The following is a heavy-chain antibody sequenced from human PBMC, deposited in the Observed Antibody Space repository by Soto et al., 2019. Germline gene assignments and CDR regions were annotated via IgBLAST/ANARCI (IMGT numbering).Heavy chain of an antibody. V-gene: IGHV3-30-3*01. CDR2: ISYDGSNK. CDR1: GFTFSSYA. Sequence: GGSLRISCAASGFTFSSYAMHWVRQAPGKGLEWVAVISYDGSNKYYADSVKGRFTISRDNSKNTLYLQMNSLRAEDTAVYYCARSYDILTGYYYGMDVWGQGTTVTVSS. D-gene: IGHD3-9*01. CDR3: ARSYDILTGYYYGMDV. J-gene: IGHJ6*02.